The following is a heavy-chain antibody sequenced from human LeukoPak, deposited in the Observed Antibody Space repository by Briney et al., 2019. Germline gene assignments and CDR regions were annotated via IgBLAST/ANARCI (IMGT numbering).Heavy chain of an antibody. CDR3: ARVREDIVVVPAGVAGPNWFDP. D-gene: IGHD2-2*01. Sequence: SETLSLTCTVAGGSISRGGYYWSWIRQHPGKGLDWIGYIYYSGSTYYNPSLKSRVTISVDTSKNQFSLKMSSVTAADTAVYYCARVREDIVVVPAGVAGPNWFDPWGQGTLVTVSS. J-gene: IGHJ5*02. CDR1: GGSISRGGYY. V-gene: IGHV4-31*03. CDR2: IYYSGST.